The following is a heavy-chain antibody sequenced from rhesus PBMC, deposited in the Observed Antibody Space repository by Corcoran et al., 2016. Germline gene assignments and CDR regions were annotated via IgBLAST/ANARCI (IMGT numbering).Heavy chain of an antibody. J-gene: IGHJ4*01. V-gene: IGHV3S16*01. CDR1: GFTFSDYY. D-gene: IGHD3-3*01. CDR3: TRGDYNFWTGYSDYFDF. CDR2: ISRASSEI. Sequence: EVQLVESGGGLGPPGGSLRLSCAASGFTFSDYYMTWVRQAPGKGLEWVSSISRASSEIYYTDSVKGRFTVSSDNAKNSLSLQMTSLKTEDTAVYYCTRGDYNFWTGYSDYFDFWGQGVLVTVSA.